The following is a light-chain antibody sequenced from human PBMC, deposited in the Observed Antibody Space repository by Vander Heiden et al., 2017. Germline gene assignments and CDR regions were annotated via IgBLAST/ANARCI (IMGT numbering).Light chain of an antibody. J-gene: IGKJ1*01. Sequence: EIVLTQSPGTLSLSAGERATLSCGSSQSVSSSYLAWYLQKPGQAPRLLINGASSRATGIPERFSGGGPGTDFTLTISRLEPEDFAVYYCQQYGSSPWTFGQGTKVEIK. CDR3: QQYGSSPWT. CDR2: GAS. V-gene: IGKV3-20*01. CDR1: QSVSSSY.